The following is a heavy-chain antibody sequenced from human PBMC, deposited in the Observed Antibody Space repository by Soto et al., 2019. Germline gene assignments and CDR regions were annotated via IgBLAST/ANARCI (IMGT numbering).Heavy chain of an antibody. CDR3: ARVWRNVGASLGGWNDIPDSGTYFDS. J-gene: IGHJ4*02. D-gene: IGHD1-1*01. CDR2: ITSGSHI. Sequence: GGSLRLSCAASGFIFNFYNMNWVRQAPGKGLEWVSCITSGSHIYFADSVKGRFTISRDNARNSLYLQMNSLRAEDTAVYYCARVWRNVGASLGGWNDIPDSGTYFDSWGQGTLVTVSS. V-gene: IGHV3-21*01. CDR1: GFIFNFYN.